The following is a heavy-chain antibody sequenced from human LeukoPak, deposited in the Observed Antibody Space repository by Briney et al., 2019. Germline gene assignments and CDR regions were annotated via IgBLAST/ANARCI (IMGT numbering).Heavy chain of an antibody. Sequence: PSETLSLTCAVYGGSFSGYYWSWIRQPPGKGLEWIGEINHSGSTNYNPSLKSRVTISVDTSKNQFSLKLSSVTAADTAVYYCARAAYGSGAADFDYWGQETLVTVSS. V-gene: IGHV4-34*01. D-gene: IGHD3-10*01. CDR3: ARAAYGSGAADFDY. CDR2: INHSGST. J-gene: IGHJ4*02. CDR1: GGSFSGYY.